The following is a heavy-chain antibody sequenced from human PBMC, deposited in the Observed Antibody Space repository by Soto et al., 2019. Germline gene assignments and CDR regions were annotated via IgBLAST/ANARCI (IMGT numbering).Heavy chain of an antibody. D-gene: IGHD1-7*01. CDR3: AKDLGITGTTLLRLYGMDV. CDR1: GFTFSSYG. J-gene: IGHJ6*02. CDR2: ISYDGSNK. V-gene: IGHV3-30*18. Sequence: GGSLRLSCAASGFTFSSYGMHWVRQAPGKGLEWVAVISYDGSNKYYADSVKGRFTISRDNSKNTLYLQMNSLRAEDTAVYYCAKDLGITGTTLLRLYGMDVWGQGTTVTVSS.